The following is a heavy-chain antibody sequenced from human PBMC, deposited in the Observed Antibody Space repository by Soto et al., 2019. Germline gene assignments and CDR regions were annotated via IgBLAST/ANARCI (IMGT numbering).Heavy chain of an antibody. CDR1: GYTFTGYY. D-gene: IGHD2-2*01. V-gene: IGHV1-2*02. CDR2: INPETGGT. J-gene: IGHJ6*02. CDR3: AREGYQVISDGMDV. Sequence: QVQLVQSGADVKTPGASVRVSCKASGYTFTGYYVHWVREAPGQGLWWLGWINPETGGTTYAQKFQGRVILSRETSINTAYLELSRLRFDDAALYFWAREGYQVISDGMDVWGQGTPVTVSS.